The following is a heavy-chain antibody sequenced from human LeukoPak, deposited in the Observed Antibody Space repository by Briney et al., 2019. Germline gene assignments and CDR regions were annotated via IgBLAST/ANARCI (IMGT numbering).Heavy chain of an antibody. J-gene: IGHJ3*02. CDR2: VYNSGNT. CDR3: ASSGSYSFHAFDI. CDR1: GGSVTSTYYY. D-gene: IGHD1-26*01. Sequence: SETLSLTCTVSGGSVTSTYYYWGWIRQPPGKGLEWIGDVYNSGNTYYNPSLKGRVTKSLDTSKNQFSLTLTSVTAADTAVYYCASSGSYSFHAFDIWGQGTMVTVSS. V-gene: IGHV4-39*07.